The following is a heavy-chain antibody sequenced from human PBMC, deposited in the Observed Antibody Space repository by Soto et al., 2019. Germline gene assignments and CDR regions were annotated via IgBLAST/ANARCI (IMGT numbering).Heavy chain of an antibody. V-gene: IGHV3-48*01. CDR3: ATDLERVDCSGGSCCPYYYFGIDL. D-gene: IGHD2-15*01. Sequence: EVQLVESGGGLVQPGGSLRLSCAASGFTFSSYSMNWVRQAPGKGLEWVSYITSSSSTRYYADSVKGRFTISRDNAKNALYQQINSLRAEDTAVYYCATDLERVDCSGGSCCPYYYFGIDLWGQGTTVNLSS. CDR1: GFTFSSYS. CDR2: ITSSSSTR. J-gene: IGHJ6*01.